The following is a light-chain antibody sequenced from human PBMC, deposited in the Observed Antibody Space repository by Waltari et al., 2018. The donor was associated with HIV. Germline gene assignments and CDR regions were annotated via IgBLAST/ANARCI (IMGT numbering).Light chain of an antibody. V-gene: IGLV1-44*01. J-gene: IGLJ1*01. CDR1: SSNIGSNS. CDR3: AAWDDTLNPLYV. Sequence: QSLLTQPPSAHGTPGQRVSLSCSASSSNIGSNSVNWYQQLPGTAPKLLIFRTNQRPSGFPDRFSGSQSGTSASLAISGLQSEDEADYYCAAWDDTLNPLYVFGTGTKVTVL. CDR2: RTN.